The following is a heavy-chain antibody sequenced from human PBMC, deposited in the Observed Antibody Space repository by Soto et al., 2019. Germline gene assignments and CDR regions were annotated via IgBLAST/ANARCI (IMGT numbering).Heavy chain of an antibody. CDR3: AKLYCSGGSCYGWFDS. CDR2: INGYNGNT. CDR1: GYTFTSYG. J-gene: IGHJ5*02. Sequence: QVQLVQSGAEVKKPGASVKVSCKASGYTFTSYGISWVRQAPGQGLEWMGWINGYNGNTNYAQKVQGRVTMTTDRSRNTAYMELRSLRCDDTAVYYCAKLYCSGGSCYGWFDSWGQGTLVTVSS. D-gene: IGHD2-15*01. V-gene: IGHV1-18*01.